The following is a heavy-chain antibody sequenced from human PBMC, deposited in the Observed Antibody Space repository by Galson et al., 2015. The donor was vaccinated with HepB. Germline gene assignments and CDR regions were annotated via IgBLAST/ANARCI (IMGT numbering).Heavy chain of an antibody. CDR1: GYTFAGYY. D-gene: IGHD2-15*01. Sequence: SVKVSCKASGYTFAGYYMHWVRQAPGQGLEWMGWINPNSGGTNYAQKFQGRVTMTRDTSISTAYMELSRLRSDDTAVYYCARARSRYCSGGSCPTAEDYWGQGTLVTVSS. J-gene: IGHJ4*02. CDR2: INPNSGGT. V-gene: IGHV1-2*02. CDR3: ARARSRYCSGGSCPTAEDY.